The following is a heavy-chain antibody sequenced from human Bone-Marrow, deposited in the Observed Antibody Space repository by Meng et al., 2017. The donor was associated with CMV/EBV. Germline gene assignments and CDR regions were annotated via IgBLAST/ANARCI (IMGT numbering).Heavy chain of an antibody. J-gene: IGHJ6*02. CDR2: IIPIFGTA. V-gene: IGHV1-69*05. CDR1: GGTFSSYA. Sequence: SVKVSCKASGGTFSSYAISWVRQAPGQGLEWMGGIIPIFGTANYAQKFQGRVTITTDESTSTAYMELSSLRSEDTAVYYCARDDFWSGPYQVYYYYGMDVWGQGTTVTGS. CDR3: ARDDFWSGPYQVYYYYGMDV. D-gene: IGHD3-3*01.